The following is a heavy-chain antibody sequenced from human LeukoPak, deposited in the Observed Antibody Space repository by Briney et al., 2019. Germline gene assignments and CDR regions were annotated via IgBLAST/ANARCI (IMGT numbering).Heavy chain of an antibody. Sequence: GGSLRLSCTASGFSFSTSWMTWVRQTPEKGLEWVANMNIDGSQKYPGDSVEGRFSISRDNVKNTLYLQINSLRVEDTAVYYCAGDPGWGALDYWGQGALVIVSS. CDR3: AGDPGWGALDY. CDR2: MNIDGSQK. D-gene: IGHD3-16*01. J-gene: IGHJ4*02. CDR1: GFSFSTSW. V-gene: IGHV3-7*03.